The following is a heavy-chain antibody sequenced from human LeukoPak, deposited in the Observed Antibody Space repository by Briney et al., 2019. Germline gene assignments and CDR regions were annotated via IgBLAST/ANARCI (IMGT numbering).Heavy chain of an antibody. D-gene: IGHD1-1*01. CDR3: VRDKMMDDRGVGFDP. Sequence: PGGSLRLTCAASGFTFSTSWMYWVRQAPGKGLMYVSRINIDGSITTYADSVKGRFTISRDNTKNTLYLQMNSLGAEDTAVYCCVRDKMMDDRGVGFDPWGQGTLVTVSS. CDR2: INIDGSIT. J-gene: IGHJ5*02. V-gene: IGHV3-74*01. CDR1: GFTFSTSW.